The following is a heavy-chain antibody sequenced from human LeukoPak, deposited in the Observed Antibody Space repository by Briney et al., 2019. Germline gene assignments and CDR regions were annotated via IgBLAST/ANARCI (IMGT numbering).Heavy chain of an antibody. V-gene: IGHV1-18*01. Sequence: ASVKVSCKASGYTFTSYGISWVRQAPGQGLEWMGWISAYNGNTNYAQKLQGRVTMTTDTSTSTAYMELRSLRSDDTAVYYCARAFSSRIAAAGTPYYCYYMDVWGKGTTVTVSS. CDR1: GYTFTSYG. D-gene: IGHD6-13*01. CDR2: ISAYNGNT. J-gene: IGHJ6*03. CDR3: ARAFSSRIAAAGTPYYCYYMDV.